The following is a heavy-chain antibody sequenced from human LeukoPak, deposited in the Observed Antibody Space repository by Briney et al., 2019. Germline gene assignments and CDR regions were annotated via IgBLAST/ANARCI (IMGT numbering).Heavy chain of an antibody. J-gene: IGHJ3*02. CDR1: GFTFDDYA. CDR2: ISWNSGTI. CDR3: AKDLRAAPVDAFDI. V-gene: IGHV3-9*01. Sequence: GGSLRLSCSASGFTFDDYAMHWVRQAPGKGLEWVSGISWNSGTIGYADSVKGRFTISSDNAKNSLYLEMNGLRPEDTALYYCAKDLRAAPVDAFDIWGQGTMVTVSS. D-gene: IGHD6-25*01.